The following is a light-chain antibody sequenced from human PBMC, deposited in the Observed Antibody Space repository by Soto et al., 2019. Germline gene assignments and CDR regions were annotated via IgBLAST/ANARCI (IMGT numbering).Light chain of an antibody. CDR3: CSYTSSSTYV. CDR1: SSDVGAYNY. Sequence: QSALTQPASVSGSPGQSITISCTGTSSDVGAYNYVSWFQQHPGKAPKLMIYDVSNRPSEISNRFSDSKSGNTASLTISGLQAEDEADYYCCSYTSSSTYVFGTGTKLTVL. V-gene: IGLV2-14*01. J-gene: IGLJ1*01. CDR2: DVS.